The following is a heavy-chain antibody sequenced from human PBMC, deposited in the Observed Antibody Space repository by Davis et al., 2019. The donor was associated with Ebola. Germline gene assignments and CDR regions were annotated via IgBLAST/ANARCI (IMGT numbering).Heavy chain of an antibody. J-gene: IGHJ5*02. Sequence: ASVKVSCKASGYTFTSYAMHWVRQAPGQRLEWMGWINAGNGNTKYSQKFQGGVTMTRNTSISTAYMELSSLRSEDTAVYYCAGGRGGAVAGKGWFDPWGQGTLVTVSS. CDR1: GYTFTSYA. CDR3: AGGRGGAVAGKGWFDP. CDR2: INAGNGNT. D-gene: IGHD6-19*01. V-gene: IGHV1-3*01.